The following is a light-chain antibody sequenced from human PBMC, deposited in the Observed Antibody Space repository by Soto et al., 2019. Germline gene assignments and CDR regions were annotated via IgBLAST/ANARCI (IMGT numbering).Light chain of an antibody. CDR1: QSVSTN. V-gene: IGKV3D-15*01. CDR2: AAS. Sequence: ETVMTQSPATLSASPGERVTLSCRASQSVSTNLAWYQHKSGQAPRLLIYAASSRATGVPARFSGSGSGTDFTLIISSLQSEDFAVYYCQEYSHWPPHYSFGQGTRLEIK. J-gene: IGKJ2*03. CDR3: QEYSHWPPHYS.